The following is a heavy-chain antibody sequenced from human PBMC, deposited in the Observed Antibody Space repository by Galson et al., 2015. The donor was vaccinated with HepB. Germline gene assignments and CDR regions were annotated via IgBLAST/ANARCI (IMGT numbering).Heavy chain of an antibody. CDR1: GYTFTGYY. CDR2: INPNSGGT. Sequence: SVKVSCKASGYTFTGYYMHWVRQAPGQGLEWMGWINPNSGGTNYAQKFQGWVTMTRDTSISTAYMELSRLRSDDTAVYYCARVGYDYYYGMDVWGQGTTVTVSS. CDR3: ARVGYDYYYGMDV. J-gene: IGHJ6*02. V-gene: IGHV1-2*04. D-gene: IGHD3-16*01.